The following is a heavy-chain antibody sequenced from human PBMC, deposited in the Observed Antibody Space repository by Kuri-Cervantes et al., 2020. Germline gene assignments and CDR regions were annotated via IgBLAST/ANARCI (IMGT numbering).Heavy chain of an antibody. CDR3: ARSPDTYYYYYYMDV. Sequence: SETLSLTCAVYGGSFSGYYWSWIRQPPGKGLEWIGEINHSGSTNYNPSLKSRVTISIDTSKNHFSLRVTSVTAADTAVYYCARSPDTYYYYYYMDVWGKGTTVTVSS. V-gene: IGHV4-34*01. CDR1: GGSFSGYY. CDR2: INHSGST. J-gene: IGHJ6*03.